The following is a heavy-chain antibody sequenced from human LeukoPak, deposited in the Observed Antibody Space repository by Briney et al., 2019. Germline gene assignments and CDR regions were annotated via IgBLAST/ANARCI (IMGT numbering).Heavy chain of an antibody. CDR3: AIKPKSYGGSHDAFDI. CDR1: GFTFGDYA. D-gene: IGHD4-23*01. CDR2: IRSKAYGGTT. Sequence: PGGSLRLSCTASGFTFGDYAMSWVRQAPGKGLEWVGFIRSKAYGGTTEYAASVKGRFTISRDDSKSIAYLQMNSLRAEDTAVYYCAIKPKSYGGSHDAFDIWGQGTMVTVSS. J-gene: IGHJ3*02. V-gene: IGHV3-49*04.